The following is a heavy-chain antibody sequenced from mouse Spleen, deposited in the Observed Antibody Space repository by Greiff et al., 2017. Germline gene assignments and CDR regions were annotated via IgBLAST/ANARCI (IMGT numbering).Heavy chain of an antibody. CDR3: ARSGTSDWYFDV. Sequence: DVQLVESEGGLVQPGSSMKLSCTASGFTFSDYYMAWVRQVPEKGLEWVANINYDGSSTYYLDSLKSRFIISRDNAKNILYLQMSSLKSEDTATYYCARSGTSDWYFDVWGTGTTVTVSS. J-gene: IGHJ1*03. D-gene: IGHD4-1*01. CDR1: GFTFSDYY. V-gene: IGHV5-16*01. CDR2: INYDGSST.